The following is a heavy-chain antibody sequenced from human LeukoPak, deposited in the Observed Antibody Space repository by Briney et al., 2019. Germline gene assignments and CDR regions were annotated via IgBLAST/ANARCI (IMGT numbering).Heavy chain of an antibody. CDR2: IYYRGST. CDR3: ARQGWHGSGSYYFDY. Sequence: SETLSLTCTVSGGSISNYYWSWIRQPPGKGLERIGYIYYRGSTNYNPSLKSRVTISVDTSKNQFSLKLSSVTAADTAVYYCARQGWHGSGSYYFDYWGQGTLVTVSS. V-gene: IGHV4-59*08. J-gene: IGHJ4*02. D-gene: IGHD3-10*01. CDR1: GGSISNYY.